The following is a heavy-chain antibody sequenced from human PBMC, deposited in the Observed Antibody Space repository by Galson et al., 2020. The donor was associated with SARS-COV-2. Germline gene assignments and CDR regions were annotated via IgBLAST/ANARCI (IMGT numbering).Heavy chain of an antibody. D-gene: IGHD2-21*01. V-gene: IGHV4-31*03. J-gene: IGHJ4*02. CDR1: GDSISGGGYY. CDR3: ARVPSCGVGRLTFDY. Sequence: ETSETLSLTCTVSGDSISGGGYYWSWIRQHPGKGLEWIGYILYTGNTYYNPSLKSRVAMSVDTTKNQFSLKLSSVTAADTAVYYCARVPSCGVGRLTFDYWGQGTLVTVSS. CDR2: ILYTGNT.